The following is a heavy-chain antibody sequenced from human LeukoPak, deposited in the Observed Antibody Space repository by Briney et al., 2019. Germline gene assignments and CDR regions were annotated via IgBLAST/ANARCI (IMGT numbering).Heavy chain of an antibody. Sequence: GGSLRLSCAASGFTFSSYAMSWVRQAPGKGLEWVSAISGSPGSTYYADSVKGRFTISRDNSKNTLYLQMNSLRAEDTAVYYCAREGIYSSGSFDYWGQGTLVTVSS. CDR2: ISGSPGST. CDR3: AREGIYSSGSFDY. J-gene: IGHJ4*02. V-gene: IGHV3-23*01. D-gene: IGHD6-19*01. CDR1: GFTFSSYA.